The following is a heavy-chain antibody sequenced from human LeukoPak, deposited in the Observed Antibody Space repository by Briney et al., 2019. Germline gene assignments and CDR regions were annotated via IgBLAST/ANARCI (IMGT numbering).Heavy chain of an antibody. CDR2: ISYDGSNK. CDR3: ARGWNSGYDFDY. J-gene: IGHJ4*02. Sequence: GRSLRLSCAASGFTFSSYAMHWVRQAPGKGLEWVAVISYDGSNKYYADSVKGRFTISRDNSKNTLYLQMNSLRAEDTAVYYCARGWNSGYDFDYWGQGTLVTVSS. CDR1: GFTFSSYA. V-gene: IGHV3-30*04. D-gene: IGHD5-12*01.